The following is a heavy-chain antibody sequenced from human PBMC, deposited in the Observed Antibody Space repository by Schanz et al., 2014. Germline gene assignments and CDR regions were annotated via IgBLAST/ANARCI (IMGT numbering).Heavy chain of an antibody. CDR1: GFTFSDYY. CDR3: ASDYNYFETEAP. V-gene: IGHV3-11*05. J-gene: IGHJ5*02. Sequence: QVYLVESGGDLVKPGGSLRLSCAASGFTFSDYYMAWIRQAPGKGLEWVSHISGSSIHKNYADSVKGRFTISRDNSNNTVFLQMNSLRAEDTAVYYCASDYNYFETEAPWGQGTLVTVSS. D-gene: IGHD3-16*01. CDR2: ISGSSIHK.